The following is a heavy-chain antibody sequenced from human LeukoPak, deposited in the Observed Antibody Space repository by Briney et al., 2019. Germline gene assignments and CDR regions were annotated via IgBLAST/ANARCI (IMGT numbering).Heavy chain of an antibody. V-gene: IGHV3-49*04. J-gene: IGHJ1*01. CDR1: GFTFGDYA. D-gene: IGHD3-3*01. Sequence: GGSLRLSCTASGFTFGDYAMSWVRQAPGKGLEWVGFIRSNSYGGTTEYAASVKGRFTISRDDSKSIAYMQMNSLKTEDTAVYYCTRARFTIFGVVIGFQHWGQGTLVTVSS. CDR2: IRSNSYGGTT. CDR3: TRARFTIFGVVIGFQH.